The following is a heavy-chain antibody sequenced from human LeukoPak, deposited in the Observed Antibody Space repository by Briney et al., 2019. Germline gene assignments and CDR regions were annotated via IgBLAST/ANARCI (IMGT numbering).Heavy chain of an antibody. Sequence: SVKVSCKASGGTSITHIINWVRQAPGQGLEWMGRINPMLGIPNYAQKFQGRVTFTADRSTNTAYMALSSLRSEDTAVYYCARHSSRESFYDFDSWGQGALIIVSS. D-gene: IGHD3-16*01. CDR2: INPMLGIP. CDR3: ARHSSRESFYDFDS. J-gene: IGHJ4*02. CDR1: GGTSITHI. V-gene: IGHV1-69*02.